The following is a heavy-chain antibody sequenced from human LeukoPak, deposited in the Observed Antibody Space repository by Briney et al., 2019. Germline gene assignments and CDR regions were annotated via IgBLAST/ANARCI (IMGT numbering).Heavy chain of an antibody. CDR2: ISGSGVNT. J-gene: IGHJ4*02. V-gene: IGHV3-23*01. D-gene: IGHD3-22*01. CDR3: AKDHDLVVLITLDY. Sequence: GGSLRLSCAASGFTFSSYAMSWVRQAPGKGLEWVSGISGSGVNTYYADSVKGRFTISRDNSKNTLYLQMNSLRAEDTAVYYCAKDHDLVVLITLDYWGQGTLVTVPS. CDR1: GFTFSSYA.